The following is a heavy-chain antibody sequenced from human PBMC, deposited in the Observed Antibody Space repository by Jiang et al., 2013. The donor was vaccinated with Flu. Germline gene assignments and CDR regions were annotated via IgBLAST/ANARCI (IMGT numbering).Heavy chain of an antibody. Sequence: TLTLTCTFSGFSLSTSGMCVSWIRQPPGKALEWLALIDWDDDKYYSTSLKTRLTISKDTSKNQVVLTMTNMDPVDTATYYCARVSSGSRFGPEWTFDYWGQGTLVTVSS. D-gene: IGHD6-19*01. CDR1: GFSLSTSGMC. CDR3: ARVSSGSRFGPEWTFDY. V-gene: IGHV2-70*01. J-gene: IGHJ4*02. CDR2: IDWDDDK.